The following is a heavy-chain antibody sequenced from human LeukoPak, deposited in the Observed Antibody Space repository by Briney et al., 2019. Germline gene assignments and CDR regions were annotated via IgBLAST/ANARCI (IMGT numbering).Heavy chain of an antibody. J-gene: IGHJ4*02. CDR3: ARATVTTPQGFDY. CDR1: GGSISSYY. CDR2: IYYSGST. Sequence: SETLSLTCTVSGGSISSYYWSWIRQPPGKGLEWIGYIYYSGSTNYNPSLKSRVTISVDTSKNQFSLKLSSVTAADTAVYYCARATVTTPQGFDYWGQGTLVTVSS. V-gene: IGHV4-59*12. D-gene: IGHD4-17*01.